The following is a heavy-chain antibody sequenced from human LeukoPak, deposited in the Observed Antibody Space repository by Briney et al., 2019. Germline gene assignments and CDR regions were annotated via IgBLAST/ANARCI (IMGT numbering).Heavy chain of an antibody. Sequence: GGSLRLSCADSRFTFSSYTMNWVRQAPGRGLEWVSGISANAVSTYYADSVKGRFTISRDNSKNTLYLHMDRLGTEDTAVYYCASMPSTEIYYFYYMDVWGKGTTVTVSS. CDR3: ASMPSTEIYYFYYMDV. CDR2: ISANAVST. CDR1: RFTFSSYT. V-gene: IGHV3-23*01. J-gene: IGHJ6*03. D-gene: IGHD2-2*01.